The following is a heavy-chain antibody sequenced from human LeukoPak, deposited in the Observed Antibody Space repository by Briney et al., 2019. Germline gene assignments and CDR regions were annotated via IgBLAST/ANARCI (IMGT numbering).Heavy chain of an antibody. D-gene: IGHD6-13*01. CDR2: INHSGST. J-gene: IGHJ5*02. CDR3: AKGARALIAAAGTNNWFDP. V-gene: IGHV4-34*01. CDR1: GGSFSGYY. Sequence: SETLSLTCAVYGGSFSGYYWSWIRQPPGKGLEWIGEINHSGSTNCNPSLKSRVTISVDTSKNQFSLKLSSVTAADTAVYYCAKGARALIAAAGTNNWFDPWGQGTLVTVSS.